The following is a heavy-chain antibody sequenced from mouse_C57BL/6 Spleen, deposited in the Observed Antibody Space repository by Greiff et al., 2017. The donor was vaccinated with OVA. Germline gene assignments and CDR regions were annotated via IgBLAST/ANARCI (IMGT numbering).Heavy chain of an antibody. CDR2: INPNYGTT. CDR1: GYSFTDYN. V-gene: IGHV1-39*01. D-gene: IGHD1-1*01. J-gene: IGHJ2*01. CDR3: ARSLITTVVATNFDY. Sequence: EVQVVESGPELVKPGASVKISCKASGYSFTDYNMNWVKQSNGKSLEWIGVINPNYGTTSYNQKFKGKATLTVDQSSSTAYMQLNSLTSEDSAVYYCARSLITTVVATNFDYWGQGTTLTVSS.